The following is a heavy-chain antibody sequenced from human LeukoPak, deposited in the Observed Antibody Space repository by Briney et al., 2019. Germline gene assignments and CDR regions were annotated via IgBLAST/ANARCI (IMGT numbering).Heavy chain of an antibody. CDR3: ARRALRGSTSPGGHDAFDI. CDR1: GGTFSSYA. V-gene: IGHV1-69*05. D-gene: IGHD2-2*01. J-gene: IGHJ3*02. CDR2: IIPIFGTA. Sequence: SVKVSCKASGGTFSSYAISWVRQAPGQGPEWMGGIIPIFGTANYAQKFQGRVTITTDESTSTAYMELSSLRSEDTAVYYCARRALRGSTSPGGHDAFDIWGQGTKVTVSS.